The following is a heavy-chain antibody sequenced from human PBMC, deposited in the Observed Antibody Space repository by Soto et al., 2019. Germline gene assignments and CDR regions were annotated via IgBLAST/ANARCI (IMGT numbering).Heavy chain of an antibody. J-gene: IGHJ6*02. D-gene: IGHD3-9*01. CDR2: IYYSGST. V-gene: IGHV4-39*01. CDR1: GGSISSSSYY. CDR3: ARLYPEYDILTGTRGYYGMDV. Sequence: QLQLQESGPGLVKPSETLSLTCTVSGGSISSSSYYWGWIRQPPGKGLEWIGSIYYSGSTYYNPSLKSRVTISVDTSKTQFSMKLSSVTAADTAVYYCARLYPEYDILTGTRGYYGMDVWGQGTTVTVSS.